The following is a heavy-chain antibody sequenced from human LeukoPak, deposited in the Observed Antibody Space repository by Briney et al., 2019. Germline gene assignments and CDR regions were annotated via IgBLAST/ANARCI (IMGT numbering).Heavy chain of an antibody. J-gene: IGHJ4*02. CDR2: IYYSGST. CDR3: ARERGGSYWVLDY. CDR1: GGSISSSSYY. D-gene: IGHD1-26*01. Sequence: SETLSLTCTVSGGSISSSSYYWGWIRQPPGKGLEWIGSIYYSGSTYYNPSLKSRVTISVDTSKNQFSLKLSSVTAADTAVYYCARERGGSYWVLDYWGQGTLVTVSS. V-gene: IGHV4-39*07.